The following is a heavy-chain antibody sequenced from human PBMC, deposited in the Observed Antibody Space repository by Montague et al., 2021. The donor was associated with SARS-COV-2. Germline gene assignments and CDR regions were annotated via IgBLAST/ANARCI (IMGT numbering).Heavy chain of an antibody. Sequence: SETLSLTCTVSGGSISSGTYYWGWVRQPPGKGLEWIGTINYSGKTYYNRCLKSRVTISVDTSKNQFSLKVTSVTAADTAVYYCARRAQWQLSWFFDLWGRGTLVTVSS. CDR1: GGSISSGTYY. CDR3: ARRAQWQLSWFFDL. CDR2: INYSGKT. V-gene: IGHV4-39*01. D-gene: IGHD6-19*01. J-gene: IGHJ2*01.